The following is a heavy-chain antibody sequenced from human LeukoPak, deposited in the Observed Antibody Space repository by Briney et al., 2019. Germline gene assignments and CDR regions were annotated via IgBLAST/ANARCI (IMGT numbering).Heavy chain of an antibody. CDR3: AREGYDGSGYYYRILDY. V-gene: IGHV3-7*01. D-gene: IGHD3-22*01. CDR1: GFRFNTYW. Sequence: GGSLRLSCAASGFRFNTYWMSWVRQAPGRGLEWVANIKQDGSEKYYVDSVKGRFTISRDNAKNSLYLQMNSLRGEDTAVYYCAREGYDGSGYYYRILDYWGQGTLVTVSS. CDR2: IKQDGSEK. J-gene: IGHJ4*02.